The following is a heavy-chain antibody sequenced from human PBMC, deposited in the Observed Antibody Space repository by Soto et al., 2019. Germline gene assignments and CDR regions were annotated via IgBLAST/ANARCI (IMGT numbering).Heavy chain of an antibody. Sequence: ASVKVSCKASEYTFTSYAMHWVRQAPGQRLEWMGWINAGNGNTKYSQKFQGRVTITRDTSASTAYMELSSLRSEDTAVYYCARARHLRLYYYYGMDVWGQGTTVTVSS. CDR1: EYTFTSYA. D-gene: IGHD4-17*01. CDR2: INAGNGNT. J-gene: IGHJ6*02. CDR3: ARARHLRLYYYYGMDV. V-gene: IGHV1-3*01.